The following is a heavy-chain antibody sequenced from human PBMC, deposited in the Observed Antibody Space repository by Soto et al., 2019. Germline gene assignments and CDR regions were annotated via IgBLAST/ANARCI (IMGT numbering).Heavy chain of an antibody. J-gene: IGHJ3*02. CDR3: ATPHYYDSSGYGAFDI. CDR2: IWYDGSNK. D-gene: IGHD3-22*01. Sequence: LRLSCAASGFTFSSYGMHWVRRAPGKGLEWVAVIWYDGSNKYYADSVKGRFTISRDNSKNTLYLQMNSLRAEDTAVYYCATPHYYDSSGYGAFDIWGQGTMVTVSS. CDR1: GFTFSSYG. V-gene: IGHV3-33*01.